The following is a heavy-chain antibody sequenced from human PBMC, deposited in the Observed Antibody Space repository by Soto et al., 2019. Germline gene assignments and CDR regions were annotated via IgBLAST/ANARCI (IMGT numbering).Heavy chain of an antibody. Sequence: GASVKVSCKASGYTFTSYGISWVRQAPGQGLEWMGWISAYNGNTNYAQKLQGRVTMTTDTSTSTAYMELRSLRSDDTAVYYCARVDPGYSGYDPSPYWGQGTLVTVSS. CDR3: ARVDPGYSGYDPSPY. CDR1: GYTFTSYG. J-gene: IGHJ4*02. V-gene: IGHV1-18*01. D-gene: IGHD5-12*01. CDR2: ISAYNGNT.